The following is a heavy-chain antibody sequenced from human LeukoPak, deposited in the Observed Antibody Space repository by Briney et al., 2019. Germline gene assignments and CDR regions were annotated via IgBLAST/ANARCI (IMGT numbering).Heavy chain of an antibody. V-gene: IGHV1-46*01. J-gene: IGHJ5*01. CDR2: INPSGGST. Sequence: GASVKVSCKASGYTFTSYYMHWVRQAPGQGLEWMGIINPSGGSTSYAQKFQGRVTMTRDTSTSTVYMELSSLRSEDTAVYYCATASYGYSSNWPSYNWFDSWGQGTLVTVSS. CDR3: ATASYGYSSNWPSYNWFDS. CDR1: GYTFTSYY. D-gene: IGHD6-13*01.